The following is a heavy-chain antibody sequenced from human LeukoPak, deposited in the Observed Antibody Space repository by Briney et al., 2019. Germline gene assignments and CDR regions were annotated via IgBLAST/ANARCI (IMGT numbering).Heavy chain of an antibody. CDR1: GFTFSDYY. CDR2: ISSSSSYT. CDR3: ASMGRGSRGDY. V-gene: IGHV3-11*03. Sequence: GGSLRLSCASSGFTFSDYYMSWIRQAPGKGLEWVSYISSSSSYTNYADSVKGRFTISRDNAKNSLYLQMNSLRAEDTAVYYCASMGRGSRGDYWGQGTLVTVSS. D-gene: IGHD1-26*01. J-gene: IGHJ4*02.